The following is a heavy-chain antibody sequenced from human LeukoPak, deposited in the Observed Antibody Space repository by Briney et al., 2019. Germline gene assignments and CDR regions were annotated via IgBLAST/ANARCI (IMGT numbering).Heavy chain of an antibody. D-gene: IGHD3-3*01. J-gene: IGHJ3*02. CDR2: INHSGST. CDR1: GGSFSGYY. V-gene: IGHV4-34*01. Sequence: ASETLSLTCAVYGGSFSGYYWSWIRQPPGKGLEWIGEINHSGSTNYNPSLKSRVTISVDTSKNQFSLKLSSVTAADTAVYYCARGGRDYDFWSGPRAFDIWGQGTMVGVSS. CDR3: ARGGRDYDFWSGPRAFDI.